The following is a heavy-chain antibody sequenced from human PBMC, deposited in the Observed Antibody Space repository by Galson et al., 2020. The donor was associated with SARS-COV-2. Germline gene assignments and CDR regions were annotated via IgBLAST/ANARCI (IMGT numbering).Heavy chain of an antibody. CDR2: ISSSSSYI. V-gene: IGHV3-21*01. Sequence: GGSLRLSCAASGFTFSSSSMNWVRQAPGKGLEWVSSISSSSSYIYYADSVKGRFTISRDNAKNSLYLQMNSLRAEDTAVYYCARDLKGYSYGYFDYWGQGTLLTVAS. CDR3: ARDLKGYSYGYFDY. CDR1: GFTFSSSS. D-gene: IGHD5-18*01. J-gene: IGHJ4*02.